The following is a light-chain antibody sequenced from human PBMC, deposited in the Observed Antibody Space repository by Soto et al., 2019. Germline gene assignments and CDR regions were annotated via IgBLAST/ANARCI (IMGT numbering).Light chain of an antibody. CDR3: QQTYTLPRT. J-gene: IGKJ1*01. CDR1: QTVSKF. V-gene: IGKV1-39*01. CDR2: PTS. Sequence: DLHVSQSPSSLSASVGYRFTSACRASQTVSKFVNWYQQKPGKVPTLLIFPTSTLHSGVPSRFSGSGSGTEFTLTINGLQPEDFDTYYCQQTYTLPRTFAQGTKVDIK.